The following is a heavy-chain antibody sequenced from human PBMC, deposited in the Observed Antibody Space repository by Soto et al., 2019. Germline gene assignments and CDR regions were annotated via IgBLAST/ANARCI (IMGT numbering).Heavy chain of an antibody. D-gene: IGHD6-6*01. CDR2: INAHSGGT. Sequence: ASVKVSCKASGFSFTGYYIHWLRQAPGQGLEWMGWINAHSGGTEYAQKFQGRVTLTRDTSIATAHLTLTSLTSDDTALYYCAKDLARQLAYWLDPWGQGTQVTVSS. J-gene: IGHJ5*02. CDR1: GFSFTGYY. CDR3: AKDLARQLAYWLDP. V-gene: IGHV1-2*02.